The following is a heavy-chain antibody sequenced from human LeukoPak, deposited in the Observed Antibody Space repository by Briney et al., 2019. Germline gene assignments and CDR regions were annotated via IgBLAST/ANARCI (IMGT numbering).Heavy chain of an antibody. V-gene: IGHV4-34*01. D-gene: IGHD6-13*01. Sequence: SETLSLTCAVYGGSFSGYYWSWIRQPPGKGLEWIGEINHSGSTNYNPSLKSRVTISVDTSKNQFSLKLSSVTAADTAVYYCATLTSSSTIDYWGQGTLVIVSS. CDR3: ATLTSSSTIDY. CDR1: GGSFSGYY. J-gene: IGHJ4*02. CDR2: INHSGST.